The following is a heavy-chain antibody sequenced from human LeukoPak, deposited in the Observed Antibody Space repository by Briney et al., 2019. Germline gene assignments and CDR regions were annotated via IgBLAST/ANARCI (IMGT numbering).Heavy chain of an antibody. V-gene: IGHV3-48*04. D-gene: IGHD5/OR15-5a*01. CDR2: IGSSSSTV. CDR1: GFTFSSYG. J-gene: IGHJ5*02. Sequence: GGSLRLSCAASGFTFSSYGMNWVRQTPGKRLEWISYIGSSSSTVYYADSVKGRFTISRDSAQNSLYLQMNSLRAEDTAVYYCAKSGLRPGWFDPWGQGTLVTVSS. CDR3: AKSGLRPGWFDP.